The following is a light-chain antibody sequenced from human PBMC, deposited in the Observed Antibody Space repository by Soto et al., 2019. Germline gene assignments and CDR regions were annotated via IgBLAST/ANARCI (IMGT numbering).Light chain of an antibody. CDR2: DAS. CDR3: QQYNSYSL. CDR1: QDISNY. J-gene: IGKJ1*01. V-gene: IGKV1-5*01. Sequence: DIQMTQSPSSLSASVGDRVTITCQASQDISNYLNWYQQKPGKAPKLLIYDASSLESGVPSRFSGSGSGTEFTLTISSLQPDDFATYYCQQYNSYSLFGQGTKVEIK.